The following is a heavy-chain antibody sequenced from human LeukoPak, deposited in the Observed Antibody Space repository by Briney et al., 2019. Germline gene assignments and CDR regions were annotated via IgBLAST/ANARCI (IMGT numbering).Heavy chain of an antibody. V-gene: IGHV3-53*01. CDR1: GFTFSSYA. CDR3: ARDGAAARGIDY. CDR2: IYSGGST. J-gene: IGHJ4*02. D-gene: IGHD6-13*01. Sequence: GGSLRLSCAASGFTFSSYAMSWVRQAPGKGLEWVSVIYSGGSTYYADSVKGRFTISRDNSKNTLYLQMNSLRAEDTAVYYCARDGAAARGIDYWGQGTLVTVSS.